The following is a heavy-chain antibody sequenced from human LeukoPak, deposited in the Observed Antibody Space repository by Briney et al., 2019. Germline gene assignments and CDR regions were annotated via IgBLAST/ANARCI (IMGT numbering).Heavy chain of an antibody. Sequence: GSLRLSCAASGFTLSTYWMHWVRQAPGKGPVWVSRIRPEGTTTAYADSVKGRFTISRDNAKNTLFLQMNSLSAEDTAVYYCARDLDWILFDYWGQGTLVTVSS. J-gene: IGHJ4*02. CDR1: GFTLSTYW. V-gene: IGHV3-74*03. CDR2: IRPEGTTT. CDR3: ARDLDWILFDY. D-gene: IGHD3-9*01.